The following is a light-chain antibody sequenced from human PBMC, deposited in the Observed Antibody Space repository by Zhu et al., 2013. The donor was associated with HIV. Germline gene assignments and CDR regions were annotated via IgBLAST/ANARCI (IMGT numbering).Light chain of an antibody. Sequence: DIQLTQSPSFLSASVGDRVTLACRASQGITSYLAWYQQKPGKAPKLLVYAASTLQDGVPSRFAGRGSGTEFTLTITGLQPEDFATYYCHHVNDNPAFGPGTTVDFK. V-gene: IGKV1-9*01. CDR2: AAS. CDR1: QGITSY. J-gene: IGKJ3*01. CDR3: HHVNDNPA.